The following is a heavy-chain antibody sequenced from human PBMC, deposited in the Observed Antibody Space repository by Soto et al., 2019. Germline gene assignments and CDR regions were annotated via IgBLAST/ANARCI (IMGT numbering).Heavy chain of an antibody. CDR1: GYTFTGYY. J-gene: IGHJ6*02. CDR2: INPNSGGT. D-gene: IGHD3-9*01. Sequence: ASVKVSCKASGYTFTGYYMHWVRQAPGQGLEWMGWINPNSGGTNYAQKFQGRVTMTRDTSISTAYMELSRLRSDDTAVYYCARDLTGYYDILHGYLGLGGMDVWGQGTTVTVSS. CDR3: ARDLTGYYDILHGYLGLGGMDV. V-gene: IGHV1-2*02.